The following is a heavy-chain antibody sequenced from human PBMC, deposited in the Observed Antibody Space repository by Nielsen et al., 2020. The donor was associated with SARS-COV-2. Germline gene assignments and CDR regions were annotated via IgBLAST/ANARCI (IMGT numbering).Heavy chain of an antibody. D-gene: IGHD1-26*01. CDR1: GFTFSSYA. CDR3: ARVNPTSGSWFDAFDI. V-gene: IGHV3-73*01. J-gene: IGHJ3*02. Sequence: GESLKISCAASGFTFSSYAMNWVRQASGKGLEWLGRIRSKANDYATEYPASVKGRFIISRDDSKNTAYLLMNSLKIDDTAVYYCARVNPTSGSWFDAFDIWGQGTLVTVSS. CDR2: IRSKANDYAT.